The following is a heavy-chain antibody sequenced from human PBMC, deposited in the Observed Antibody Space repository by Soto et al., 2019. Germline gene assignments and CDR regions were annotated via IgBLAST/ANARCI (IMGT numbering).Heavy chain of an antibody. J-gene: IGHJ4*02. CDR1: GGTFSSYA. CDR2: IIPIFGTA. D-gene: IGHD3-22*01. V-gene: IGHV1-69*13. CDR3: ASRRTGGYYDSSGYYGAFDY. Sequence: SVKVSCKASGGTFSSYAISWVRQAPGQGLEWMGGIIPIFGTANYAQKFQGRVTITADESTSTAYMELSSLRSEDTAVYYCASRRTGGYYDSSGYYGAFDYWGQGTLVNRLL.